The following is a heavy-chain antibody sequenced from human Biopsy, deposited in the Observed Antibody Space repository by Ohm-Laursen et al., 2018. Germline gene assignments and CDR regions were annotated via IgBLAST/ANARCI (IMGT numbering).Heavy chain of an antibody. J-gene: IGHJ4*02. V-gene: IGHV4-59*08. CDR1: GVSISSYF. Sequence: GTLSLTCTVSGVSISSYFWSWIRQPLGKGLEWIGYVSYSGNTKYNPPLKSRVIISADTSKNQFSLKLSSVTAADTAMYYCAAYYYDSSGYFYAFHYWGQGTLVTVSS. CDR2: VSYSGNT. D-gene: IGHD3-22*01. CDR3: AAYYYDSSGYFYAFHY.